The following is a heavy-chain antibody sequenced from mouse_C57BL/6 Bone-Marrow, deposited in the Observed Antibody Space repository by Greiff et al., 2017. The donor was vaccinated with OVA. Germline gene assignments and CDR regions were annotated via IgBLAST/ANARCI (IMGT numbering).Heavy chain of an antibody. CDR1: GYTFTSYW. J-gene: IGHJ3*01. CDR2: IYPGNSDS. CDR3: TKGLRLWCAY. D-gene: IGHD3-2*02. Sequence: VQLQQSGTVLARPGASVKMSCKTSGYTFTSYWMHWVKQRPGQGLEWIGAIYPGNSDSSYNQKFKGKANLTAVTSASTAYMELSSLTNEDSAVYYCTKGLRLWCAYWGQGTLVTVSA. V-gene: IGHV1-5*01.